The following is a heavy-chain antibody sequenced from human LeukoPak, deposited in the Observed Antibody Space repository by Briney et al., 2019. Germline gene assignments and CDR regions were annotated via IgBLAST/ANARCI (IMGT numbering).Heavy chain of an antibody. D-gene: IGHD4-23*01. J-gene: IGHJ3*02. CDR2: ISSSSSYI. Sequence: GGSLRLSCAASGFTFSSYSMNWVRQAPGKGLEWVSSISSSSSYIYYADSVKGRFTISRDNAKNSLYLQINSLRAEDTAVYYCARVRPYGGNPSAFDIWGQGTMVTVSS. CDR3: ARVRPYGGNPSAFDI. V-gene: IGHV3-21*01. CDR1: GFTFSSYS.